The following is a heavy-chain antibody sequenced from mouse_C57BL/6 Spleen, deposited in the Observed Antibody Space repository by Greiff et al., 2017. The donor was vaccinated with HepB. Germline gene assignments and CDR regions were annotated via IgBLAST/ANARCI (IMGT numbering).Heavy chain of an antibody. CDR3: ARSYYYGSSYYYFDY. CDR2: ISSGGSYT. V-gene: IGHV5-6*01. D-gene: IGHD1-1*01. CDR1: GFTFSSYG. Sequence: EVQLQESGGDLVKPGGSLKLSCAASGFTFSSYGMSWVRQTPDKRLEWVATISSGGSYTYYPDSVKGRFTISRDNAKNTLYLQMSSLKSEDTAMYYCARSYYYGSSYYYFDYWGQGTTLTVSS. J-gene: IGHJ2*01.